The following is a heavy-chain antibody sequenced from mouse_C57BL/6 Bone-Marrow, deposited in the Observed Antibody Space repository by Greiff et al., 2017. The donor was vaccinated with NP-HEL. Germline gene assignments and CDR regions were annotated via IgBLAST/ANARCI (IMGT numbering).Heavy chain of an antibody. Sequence: EVQLQQSGAELVRPGASVKLSCTASGFNIKDDYMHWVKQRPEQGLEWIGWLDPENGDTEYASKFQGKATITADTSSNTAYLQLSSLTSEDTAVYYCTIYYYGSFYAMDYWGQGTSVTVSS. J-gene: IGHJ4*01. CDR2: LDPENGDT. V-gene: IGHV14-4*01. CDR3: TIYYYGSFYAMDY. CDR1: GFNIKDDY. D-gene: IGHD1-1*01.